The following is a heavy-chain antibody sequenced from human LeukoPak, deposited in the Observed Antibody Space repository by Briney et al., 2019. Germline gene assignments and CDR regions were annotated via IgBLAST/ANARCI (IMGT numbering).Heavy chain of an antibody. Sequence: ASVKVSCKASGYTFNSFGITWVRQAPGQGLEWMGWISAYNGGTNYLQKLQGRVTMTTDKSTSTAYMELRSLRSDDTAMYYCARRVPFNPYSFDFWGQGTMLTVSS. CDR1: GYTFNSFG. V-gene: IGHV1-18*01. D-gene: IGHD3-16*02. CDR3: ARRVPFNPYSFDF. J-gene: IGHJ3*01. CDR2: ISAYNGGT.